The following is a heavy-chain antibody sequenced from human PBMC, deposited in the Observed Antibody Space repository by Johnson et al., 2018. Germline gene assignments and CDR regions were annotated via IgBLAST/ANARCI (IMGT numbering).Heavy chain of an antibody. D-gene: IGHD2-15*01. CDR1: GYSFTSYW. CDR3: ARRYLRSGGSYTIDAFDI. Sequence: VQLVESGAEVKKPGESLKISCKGSGYSFTSYWIGWVRQMPGKGLEWMGIIYPGDSDTRYSPSFQGQVTISADKSISTAYLQWSSLKASDTAMYYCARRYLRSGGSYTIDAFDIWGQGTMVTVSS. J-gene: IGHJ3*02. V-gene: IGHV5-51*03. CDR2: IYPGDSDT.